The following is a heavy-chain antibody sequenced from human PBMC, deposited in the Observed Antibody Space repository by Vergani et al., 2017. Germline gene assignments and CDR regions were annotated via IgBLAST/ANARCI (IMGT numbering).Heavy chain of an antibody. V-gene: IGHV4-30-4*08. J-gene: IGHJ3*02. CDR3: ARDFXAHDYGDYEKAFDI. Sequence: QVQLQESGPGLVKPSQTLALTCTVSGGSISSGDYYWSWIRQPPGKGLEWIGYIYYSGSTYYNPSLKSRVTISVDTSKNQFSLKLSSVTAADTAVYYCARDFXAHDYGDYEKAFDIWGQGTMVTVSS. CDR1: GGSISSGDYY. D-gene: IGHD4-17*01. CDR2: IYYSGST.